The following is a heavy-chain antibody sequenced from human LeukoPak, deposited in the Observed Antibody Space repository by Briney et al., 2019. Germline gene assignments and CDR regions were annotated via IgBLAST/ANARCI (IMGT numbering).Heavy chain of an antibody. D-gene: IGHD1-26*01. V-gene: IGHV1-46*01. J-gene: IGHJ4*02. CDR2: INPSGGST. CDR3: VRVAGSYSPFDY. Sequence: ASVKVSCKASGYTFTSYYMHWVRQAPGQGLEWMGIINPSGGSTSYAQKFQGRVTMTRDMSTSTVYMELSSLRSEDTAVYYCVRVAGSYSPFDYWGQGTLDTVSS. CDR1: GYTFTSYY.